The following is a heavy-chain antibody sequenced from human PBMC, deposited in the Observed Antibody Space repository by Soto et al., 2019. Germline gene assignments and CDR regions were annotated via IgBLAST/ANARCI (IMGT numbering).Heavy chain of an antibody. J-gene: IGHJ6*03. CDR3: GMTTVTTGVGYYYYYMDV. V-gene: IGHV1-18*01. CDR1: GYTFTSYG. D-gene: IGHD4-4*01. Sequence: GASVKVSCKASGYTFTSYGISWVRQAPGQGLEWMGWINASDGNTSYAQKFQGRVTMTRDTSTSTVYMELSSLRSEDTAVYYCGMTTVTTGVGYYYYYMDVWGKGTTVTVSS. CDR2: INASDGNT.